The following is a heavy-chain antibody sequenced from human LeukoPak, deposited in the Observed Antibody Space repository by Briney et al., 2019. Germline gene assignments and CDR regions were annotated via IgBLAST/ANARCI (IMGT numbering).Heavy chain of an antibody. CDR3: ARPGQLGSLYYGLDV. CDR2: INHSGST. Sequence: SETLSLTFPGYGGALSDQYWDLIRPPPGKGLEWVGEINHSGSTNYNPSLKSRVTISVDTSKNQFSLKLTSVTAADTAVYYCARPGQLGSLYYGLDVWGQGTTVIVSS. V-gene: IGHV4-34*01. D-gene: IGHD7-27*01. CDR1: GGALSDQY. J-gene: IGHJ6*02.